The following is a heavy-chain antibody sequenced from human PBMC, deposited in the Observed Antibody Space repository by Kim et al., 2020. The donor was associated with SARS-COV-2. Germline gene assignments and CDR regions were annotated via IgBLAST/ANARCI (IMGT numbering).Heavy chain of an antibody. J-gene: IGHJ5*02. D-gene: IGHD2-8*01. CDR3: ARYCTNGVCRGDWFDP. CDR2: IYYSGST. CDR1: GGSISSGGYY. V-gene: IGHV4-31*03. Sequence: SETLSLTCTVSGGSISSGGYYWSWIRQHPGKGLEWIGYIYYSGSTYYNPSLKSRVTISVDTSKNQFSLKLSSVTAADTAVYYCARYCTNGVCRGDWFDPWGQGTLVTVSS.